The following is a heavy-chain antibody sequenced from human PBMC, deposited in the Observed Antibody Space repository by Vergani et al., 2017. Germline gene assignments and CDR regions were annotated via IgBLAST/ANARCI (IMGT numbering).Heavy chain of an antibody. V-gene: IGHV3-48*02. CDR1: GFTFSSYS. D-gene: IGHD3-10*01. Sequence: EVQLVESGGGLVQPGGSLRLSCAASGFTFSSYSMNCVRQAPGKGLEWVSYISSGSSTISYADSVKGRFTISRDNAKNSLFLQLNSLRDEDTAVYYCERDLSGGYLRAFHIWGQGTMVTVSS. J-gene: IGHJ3*02. CDR3: ERDLSGGYLRAFHI. CDR2: ISSGSSTI.